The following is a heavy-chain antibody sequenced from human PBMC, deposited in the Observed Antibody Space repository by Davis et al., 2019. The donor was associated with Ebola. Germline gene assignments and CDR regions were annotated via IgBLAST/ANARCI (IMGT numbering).Heavy chain of an antibody. D-gene: IGHD4-11*01. Sequence: GESLKISCAASGFTFSSYEMNWVRQAPGKGLEWVSYISSSGSTIYYADSVKGRFTISRDNAKNSLYLQMNSLRAEDTAVYYCARARGYSNYYYYGMDVWGQGTTVTVSS. CDR2: ISSSGSTI. CDR3: ARARGYSNYYYYGMDV. CDR1: GFTFSSYE. J-gene: IGHJ6*02. V-gene: IGHV3-48*03.